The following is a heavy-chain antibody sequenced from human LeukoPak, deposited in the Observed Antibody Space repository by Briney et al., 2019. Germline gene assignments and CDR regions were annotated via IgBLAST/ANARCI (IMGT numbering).Heavy chain of an antibody. J-gene: IGHJ4*02. Sequence: SETLSLTCTVSGGSISSYYWSWIRQPPGKGLEWIGYIYYSGSTNYNPSLKSRVTISVDTSKNQFSLKLSSVTAADTAVYYCARGRIMITFGGVIVFDYWGQGTLVTVSS. CDR1: GGSISSYY. CDR3: ARGRIMITFGGVIVFDY. CDR2: IYYSGST. V-gene: IGHV4-59*01. D-gene: IGHD3-16*02.